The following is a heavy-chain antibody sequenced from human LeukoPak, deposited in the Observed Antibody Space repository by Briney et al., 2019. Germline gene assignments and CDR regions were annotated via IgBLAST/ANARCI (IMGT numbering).Heavy chain of an antibody. Sequence: GGSLRLSCAASGFTFSDYWMSWVRQAPGKGLEWVANINQDGSEKYYVDSVKGRFTISRDNAKNSLYPQMNSLRAEDTAVYYCARVRAAGAYWGQGTLVTVSS. CDR1: GFTFSDYW. CDR3: ARVRAAGAY. CDR2: INQDGSEK. D-gene: IGHD3-10*01. V-gene: IGHV3-7*01. J-gene: IGHJ4*02.